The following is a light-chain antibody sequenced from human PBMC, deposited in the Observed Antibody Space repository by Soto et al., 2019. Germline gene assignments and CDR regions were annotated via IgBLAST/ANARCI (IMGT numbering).Light chain of an antibody. Sequence: ALTQPASVSGSPGQSITISCTGTSSDVGGYNYVSWYQQHPGKAPKLMIYDVSNRPSGVSNRFSGSKSGNTASLTISGPQAEDESDYYCSSYTSSSTPFYVFGTGTKVTVL. CDR1: SSDVGGYNY. V-gene: IGLV2-14*01. CDR3: SSYTSSSTPFYV. CDR2: DVS. J-gene: IGLJ1*01.